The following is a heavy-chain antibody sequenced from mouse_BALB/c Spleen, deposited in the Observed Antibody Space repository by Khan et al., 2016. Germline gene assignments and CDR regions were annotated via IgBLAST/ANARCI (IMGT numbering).Heavy chain of an antibody. V-gene: IGHV5-6-5*01. CDR1: GFTFSSYA. CDR2: ISSGGST. D-gene: IGHD1-1*01. Sequence: EVELVESGGGLVKPGGSLKLSCAASGFTFSSYAMSWVRQTPEKRLEWVASISSGGSTYYPDSVKGRFTISRDNARNILYLQMSSLGSEDTAMYYCARGRYYGSSYYWYFDVWGAGTTVTVSS. CDR3: ARGRYYGSSYYWYFDV. J-gene: IGHJ1*01.